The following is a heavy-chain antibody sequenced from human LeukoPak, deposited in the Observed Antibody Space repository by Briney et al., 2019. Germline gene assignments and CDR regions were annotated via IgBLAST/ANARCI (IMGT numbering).Heavy chain of an antibody. J-gene: IGHJ5*02. Sequence: PGGSLRLSCAASGFTFSSYAMSWVRQAPGKGLEWVSAISGSGGSTYYADSVKGRFTISRDNSKNTLYLQMNSLRAEDTAVYYCAKPGDSSSWGLNWFDPWGQGTLVTVSS. D-gene: IGHD6-6*01. CDR1: GFTFSSYA. CDR3: AKPGDSSSWGLNWFDP. CDR2: ISGSGGST. V-gene: IGHV3-23*01.